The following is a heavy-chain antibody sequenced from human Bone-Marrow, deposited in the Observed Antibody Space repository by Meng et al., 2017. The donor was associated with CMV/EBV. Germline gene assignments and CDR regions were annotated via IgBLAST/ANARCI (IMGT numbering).Heavy chain of an antibody. Sequence: SETLSLTCTVSGGSISGYYWSWIRQPPGKGLEWIAYIYYSGSINYNPSLMSRVTMSLDTSKNQFSLRLSSVTAADTALYYCARESRWPHLMAPSDYWGQGTLVTVSS. CDR2: IYYSGSI. D-gene: IGHD2-15*01. CDR3: ARESRWPHLMAPSDY. CDR1: GGSISGYY. J-gene: IGHJ4*02. V-gene: IGHV4-59*01.